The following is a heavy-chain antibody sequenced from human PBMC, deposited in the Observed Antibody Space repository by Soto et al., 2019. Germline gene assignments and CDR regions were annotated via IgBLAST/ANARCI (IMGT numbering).Heavy chain of an antibody. J-gene: IGHJ4*02. CDR3: ARDYHQTYSSSWYLDY. Sequence: SETLSLTCAVSGGSISSSNWWSWVRQPPGKGLEWIGEIYQSGSTNYNPSLKSRVTISVDKSKNKFSLKLSSVTAADTAVYYCARDYHQTYSSSWYLDYWGQGTLVTVSS. V-gene: IGHV4-4*02. CDR1: GGSISSSNW. D-gene: IGHD6-13*01. CDR2: IYQSGST.